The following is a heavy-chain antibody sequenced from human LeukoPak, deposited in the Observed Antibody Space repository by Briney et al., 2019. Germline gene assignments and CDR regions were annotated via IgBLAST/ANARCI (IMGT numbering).Heavy chain of an antibody. CDR2: IWYDGSNK. Sequence: GRSLRLSCAASGFTFGSYGMHWVRQAPGKGLEWVAVIWYDGSNKYYADSVKGRFTISRDNSKNTLYLQMNSLRAEDTAVYYCARQYYYDSSGYYFDYWGQGTLVTVSS. CDR3: ARQYYYDSSGYYFDY. V-gene: IGHV3-33*01. D-gene: IGHD3-22*01. CDR1: GFTFGSYG. J-gene: IGHJ4*02.